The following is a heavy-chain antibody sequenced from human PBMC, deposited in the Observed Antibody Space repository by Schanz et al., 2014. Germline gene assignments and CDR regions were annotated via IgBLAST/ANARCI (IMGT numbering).Heavy chain of an antibody. V-gene: IGHV1-2*06. J-gene: IGHJ5*02. D-gene: IGHD3-3*01. CDR1: GYTFTNHY. Sequence: QVQLVQDGAEVRKSGASVKVSCEASGYTFTNHYLHWVRQAPGQGLEWMGRISPSSGGTNYAQNFQGRVTMTKDTSINTVYMELSTLTSDDTAVYYCARESVSRTRLFDPWGQGTLVTVSS. CDR2: ISPSSGGT. CDR3: ARESVSRTRLFDP.